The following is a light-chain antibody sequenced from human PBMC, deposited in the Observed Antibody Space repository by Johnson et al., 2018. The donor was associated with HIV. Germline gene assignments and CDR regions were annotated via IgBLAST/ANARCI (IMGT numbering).Light chain of an antibody. CDR2: DNN. V-gene: IGLV1-51*01. Sequence: VLTQPPSVSAAPGKKVTISCSGSSSNIGNNYVSWYQQLPGTAPKLLIYDNNKRPSGIPDRFSGSKSGTSATLGITGLQTGDEADYYCGTWDSSLSAGVFGTGTKVTVL. CDR3: GTWDSSLSAGV. CDR1: SSNIGNNY. J-gene: IGLJ1*01.